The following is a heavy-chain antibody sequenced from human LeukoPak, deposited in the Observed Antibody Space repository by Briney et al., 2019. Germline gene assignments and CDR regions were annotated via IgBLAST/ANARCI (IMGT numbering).Heavy chain of an antibody. CDR3: AREGSRRLYMDV. Sequence: SETLSLTCAVSGGSISTGNWWSWVRPSPGKGLEWIGEIYHSGSSNYNPSLKSRVTMSIDNSKHHFSLSLTSVTAADTAVYYCAREGSRRLYMDVWGRGTTVTVSS. J-gene: IGHJ6*03. D-gene: IGHD6-25*01. V-gene: IGHV4-4*02. CDR1: GGSISTGNW. CDR2: IYHSGSS.